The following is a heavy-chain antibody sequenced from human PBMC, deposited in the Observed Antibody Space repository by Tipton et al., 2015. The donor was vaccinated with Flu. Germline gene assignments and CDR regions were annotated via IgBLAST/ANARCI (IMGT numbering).Heavy chain of an antibody. CDR2: ISSSGGTT. D-gene: IGHD3-10*01. Sequence: SLRLSCKASGFTFTAFSIVWVRQAPGKGLQYVSAISSSGGTTYYADSVKGRFTVSRDNSQNTVSLQMGRLSAEDMGIYYSARWYGELFFYYNAMDVWGQGTTVTVSS. J-gene: IGHJ6*02. CDR3: ARWYGELFFYYNAMDV. CDR1: GFTFTAFS. V-gene: IGHV3-64*02.